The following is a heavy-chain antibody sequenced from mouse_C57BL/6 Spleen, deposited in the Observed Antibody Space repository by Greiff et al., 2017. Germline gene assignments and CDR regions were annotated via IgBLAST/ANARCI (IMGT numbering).Heavy chain of an antibody. Sequence: VQLQQSGAELVKPGASVKISCKASGYAFSSYWMNWVKQRPGKGLEGIGQIYPGDGDTNYNGKFKGKATLTADKSSSSAYMQLSSLTSEDSAVYFWARRDYDDPDFDYWGQGTTLTVSS. CDR1: GYAFSSYW. J-gene: IGHJ2*01. CDR3: ARRDYDDPDFDY. V-gene: IGHV1-80*01. D-gene: IGHD2-4*01. CDR2: IYPGDGDT.